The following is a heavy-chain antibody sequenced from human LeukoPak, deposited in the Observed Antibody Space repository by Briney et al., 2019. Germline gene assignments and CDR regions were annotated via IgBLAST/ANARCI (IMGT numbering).Heavy chain of an antibody. J-gene: IGHJ6*02. D-gene: IGHD5-18*01. Sequence: SLRLSCAVSGFTFDDYAMHWVRQAPGKGLEWVSGISWNSGSIGYADSVKGRFTISRDNAQNSVHLQMDSLRAEDTALYYCAKDRDSYGFNGMDVWGQGTTVSVSS. CDR3: AKDRDSYGFNGMDV. V-gene: IGHV3-9*01. CDR2: ISWNSGSI. CDR1: GFTFDDYA.